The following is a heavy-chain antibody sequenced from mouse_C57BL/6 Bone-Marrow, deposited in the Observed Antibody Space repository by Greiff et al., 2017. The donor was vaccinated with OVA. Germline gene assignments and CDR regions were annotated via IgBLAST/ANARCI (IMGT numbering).Heavy chain of an antibody. CDR1: GYTFTDHT. V-gene: IGHV1-78*01. CDR2: IYPRDGST. CDR3: ARSVLGLAMDY. Sequence: QVQLQQSDAELVKPGASVKISCKVSGYTFTDHTIHWMKQRPEQGLEWIGYIYPRDGSTKYNEKFKGKATLTVDTSSSTAYMQLSSLTSEDSAVYYCARSVLGLAMDYWGQGTSVTVSS. J-gene: IGHJ4*01. D-gene: IGHD4-1*01.